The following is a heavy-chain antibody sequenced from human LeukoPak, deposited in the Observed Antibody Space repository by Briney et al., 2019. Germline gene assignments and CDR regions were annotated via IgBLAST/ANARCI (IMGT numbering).Heavy chain of an antibody. CDR1: GGSISSYY. D-gene: IGHD6-6*01. V-gene: IGHV4-59*01. J-gene: IGHJ5*02. Sequence: SETLSLTCTVSGGSISSYYWSWIRQPPGKGLEWIGYNYYSGSTNYNPSLKSRVTISVDTSKNQFSLKLSSVTAADTAVYYCARERIAARRNWFDPWGQGTLVTVSS. CDR2: NYYSGST. CDR3: ARERIAARRNWFDP.